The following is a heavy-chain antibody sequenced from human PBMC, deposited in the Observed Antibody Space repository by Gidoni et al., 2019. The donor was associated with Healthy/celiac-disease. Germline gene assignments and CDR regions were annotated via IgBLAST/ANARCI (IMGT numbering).Heavy chain of an antibody. CDR3: ARRITFGGPSDAFDI. D-gene: IGHD3-16*01. Sequence: QVQLQQWGAGLLKPSETLSLTCAVYGGSFSGYYWSWIRQPPGKGLEWIGEINHSGSTNYNPSLKSRVTISVDTSKNQFSLKLSSVTAADTAVYYCARRITFGGPSDAFDIWGQGTMVTVSS. CDR2: INHSGST. V-gene: IGHV4-34*01. CDR1: GGSFSGYY. J-gene: IGHJ3*02.